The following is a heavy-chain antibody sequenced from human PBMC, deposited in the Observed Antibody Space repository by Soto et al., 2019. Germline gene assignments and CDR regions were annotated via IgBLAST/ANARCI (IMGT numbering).Heavy chain of an antibody. Sequence: QVQLVQSGAEEKKHGASVRVSCKASGYTFASYAVSWMRQAPGQGLEWMGWISAYNGNTNYAQKLQGRVTMTTDTSTSTAYMELRSLRSDDTAVYYCARDPPPPDYWGQGTLVTVSS. CDR1: GYTFASYA. CDR2: ISAYNGNT. V-gene: IGHV1-18*01. CDR3: ARDPPPPDY. J-gene: IGHJ4*02.